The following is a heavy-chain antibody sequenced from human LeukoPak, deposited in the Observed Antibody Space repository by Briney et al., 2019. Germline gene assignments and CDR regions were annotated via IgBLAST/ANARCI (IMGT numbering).Heavy chain of an antibody. CDR1: GGSISSSSYY. V-gene: IGHV4-39*07. Sequence: SETLSLTCTVSGGSISSSSYYWGWIRQPPGKGLEWIGSIYYSGSTYYNPSLKSRVTISVDTPKNQFSLKLSSVTAADTAVYYCARDQVESGMVYNWFDPWGQGTLVTVSS. J-gene: IGHJ5*02. D-gene: IGHD1-26*01. CDR3: ARDQVESGMVYNWFDP. CDR2: IYYSGST.